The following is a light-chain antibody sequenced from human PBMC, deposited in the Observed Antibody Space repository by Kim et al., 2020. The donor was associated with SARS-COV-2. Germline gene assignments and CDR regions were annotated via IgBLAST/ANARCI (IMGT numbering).Light chain of an antibody. Sequence: SATLNCKSSQTVLYNSNNKHYLAWYQQKPGQAPELLIYWASIRESGVSDRFSGSGSETDFTLTISSLQAEDVAVYYCQQYYSTPPSFGQGTKLEI. CDR2: WAS. CDR3: QQYYSTPPS. CDR1: QTVLYNSNNKHY. J-gene: IGKJ2*03. V-gene: IGKV4-1*01.